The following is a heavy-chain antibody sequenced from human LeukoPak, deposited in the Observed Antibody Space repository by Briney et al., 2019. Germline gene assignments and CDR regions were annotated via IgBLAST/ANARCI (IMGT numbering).Heavy chain of an antibody. V-gene: IGHV3-23*01. CDR1: RFTFSSYD. D-gene: IGHD3-10*02. CDR2: ISSSGGST. CDR3: ARNNFGPGATAFDI. J-gene: IGHJ3*02. Sequence: GGSLRLSCAASRFTFSSYDMSWVRQAPGKGLEWVSGISSSGGSTYYADSVKGRFTISRDNSRNTLYLQMNSLRAEDTALYYCARNNFGPGATAFDIWGQGTMVTVSS.